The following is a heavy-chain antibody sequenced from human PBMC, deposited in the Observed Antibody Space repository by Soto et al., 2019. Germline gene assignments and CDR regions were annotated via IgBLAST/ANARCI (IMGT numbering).Heavy chain of an antibody. Sequence: EVQLVESGGGLVQPGGSLRLSCAASGFTVSSNYMSWVRQAPGKGLEWVSVIYSGGSTYYADSVKGRFTISRDNSKNTLYLQMNGLRAGDTAVYYCAREGGGSGGNSYYYYGRDVWGQGTTVTVSS. V-gene: IGHV3-66*01. CDR1: GFTVSSNY. CDR3: AREGGGSGGNSYYYYGRDV. J-gene: IGHJ6*02. CDR2: IYSGGST. D-gene: IGHD2-21*02.